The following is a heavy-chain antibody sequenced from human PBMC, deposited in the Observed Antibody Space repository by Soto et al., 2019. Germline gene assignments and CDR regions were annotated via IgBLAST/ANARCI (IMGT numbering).Heavy chain of an antibody. CDR3: TSRPGIAAAGTQLYYYYYYGMDV. CDR1: GFTFSGSA. D-gene: IGHD6-13*01. V-gene: IGHV3-73*01. Sequence: EVQLVESGGGLVQPGGSLKLSCAASGFTFSGSAMHWVRQASGKGLEWVGRIRSEANSYATAYAASVKGRFTISRDDSKNTAYLQMSSLKTEDTAVYYCTSRPGIAAAGTQLYYYYYYGMDVWGQGTTVTVSS. J-gene: IGHJ6*02. CDR2: IRSEANSYAT.